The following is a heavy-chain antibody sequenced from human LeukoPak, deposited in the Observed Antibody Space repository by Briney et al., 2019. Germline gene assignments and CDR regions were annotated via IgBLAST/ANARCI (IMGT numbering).Heavy chain of an antibody. D-gene: IGHD3-22*01. Sequence: ASVKVSCKASGYTFTSYYMHWVRQAPGQGLEWTGIINPSGGSTSYAQKFQGRVTMTRDMSTSTVYMELSSLRSEDTAVYYCARDGHRRYYYGSSGREDVFDIWGQGTMVTVSS. J-gene: IGHJ3*02. CDR3: ARDGHRRYYYGSSGREDVFDI. V-gene: IGHV1-46*01. CDR1: GYTFTSYY. CDR2: INPSGGST.